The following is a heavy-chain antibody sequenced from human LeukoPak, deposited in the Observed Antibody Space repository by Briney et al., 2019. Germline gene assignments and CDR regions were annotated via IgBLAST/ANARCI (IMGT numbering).Heavy chain of an antibody. CDR2: INHSGST. J-gene: IGHJ4*02. CDR1: GGSFSGYY. V-gene: IGHV4-34*01. Sequence: SETLSLTCAVYGGSFSGYYWSWIRQPPGKGLEWIGEINHSGSTNYSPSLKSRVTMSVDTSKNQFSLRLRSVTAADTAVYYCARQIASAGTAGFDFWGQGALVTVSS. D-gene: IGHD6-13*01. CDR3: ARQIASAGTAGFDF.